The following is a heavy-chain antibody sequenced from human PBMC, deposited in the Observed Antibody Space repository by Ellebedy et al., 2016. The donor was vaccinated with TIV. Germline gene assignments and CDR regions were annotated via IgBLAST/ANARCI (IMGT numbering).Heavy chain of an antibody. CDR1: GFTFSGCW. CDR2: IHSDVSST. Sequence: GESLKISCAASGFTFSGCWMHWVRQAPGKGLVWVSRIHSDVSSTGYADSVKGRFTISRDNAKNTLYLQINSLRSEYTAVYYCAREPEVGATPLDAFDIWGQGTMVTVSS. V-gene: IGHV3-74*01. D-gene: IGHD1-26*01. J-gene: IGHJ3*02. CDR3: AREPEVGATPLDAFDI.